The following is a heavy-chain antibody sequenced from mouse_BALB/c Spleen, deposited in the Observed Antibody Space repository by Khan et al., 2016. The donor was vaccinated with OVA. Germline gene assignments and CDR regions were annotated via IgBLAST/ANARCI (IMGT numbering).Heavy chain of an antibody. Sequence: QVQLQQSGAELVRPGASVKLSCEASGYTFTSYWMNWVKQSPEQGLEWIGRIDPYDSETYYNQNFKDKAILTVDKSSSTAYMQLSSLTSEDSAVYDYGRNPFAYWGQGTLVTVSA. V-gene: IGHV1-69*02. CDR1: GYTFTSYW. CDR3: GRNPFAY. J-gene: IGHJ3*01. CDR2: IDPYDSET.